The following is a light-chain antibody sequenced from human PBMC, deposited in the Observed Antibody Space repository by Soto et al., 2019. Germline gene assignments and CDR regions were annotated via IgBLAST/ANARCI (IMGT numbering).Light chain of an antibody. V-gene: IGLV2-14*01. CDR1: SSDVCGYNY. CDR3: SSYTSSSSYV. Sequence: QSVLTQPSSVSGSPGQSITISCTGTSSDVCGYNYVSWYQQHPGKAPKLLIYDVSNRPSGVSNRFSGSKSGNTASLTISGLQAEDEADYYCSSYTSSSSYVSGTGTKVTVL. J-gene: IGLJ1*01. CDR2: DVS.